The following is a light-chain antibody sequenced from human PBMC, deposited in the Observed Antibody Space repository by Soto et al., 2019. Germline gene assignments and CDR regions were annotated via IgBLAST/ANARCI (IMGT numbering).Light chain of an antibody. Sequence: DIQMTQSPSTLSASVGDRVTITCRASQSISSWLAWYQQKPGKAPKLLIYKASSLESGVPSRFSGSGSGTEFTLTISSLQPDDFATYYCQQYSSYSWTFGQATKVEIK. CDR3: QQYSSYSWT. V-gene: IGKV1-5*03. J-gene: IGKJ1*01. CDR2: KAS. CDR1: QSISSW.